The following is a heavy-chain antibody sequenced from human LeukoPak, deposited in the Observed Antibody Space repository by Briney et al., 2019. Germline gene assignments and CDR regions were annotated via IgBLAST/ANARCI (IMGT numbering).Heavy chain of an antibody. CDR1: GYTFTSYY. V-gene: IGHV1-46*01. CDR3: ARDPSYYDGSVGQFDY. CDR2: INPSGGST. Sequence: ASVKVSCKASGYTFTSYYMHWVRQAPGQGLEWMGIINPSGGSTSYAQKFQGRVTMTRDTSTSTVYMELSSLRSEDTAVYYCARDPSYYDGSVGQFDYWGQGTLVTVSS. D-gene: IGHD3-22*01. J-gene: IGHJ4*02.